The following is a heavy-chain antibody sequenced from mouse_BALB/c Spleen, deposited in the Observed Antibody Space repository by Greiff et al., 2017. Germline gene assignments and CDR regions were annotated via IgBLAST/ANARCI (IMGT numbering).Heavy chain of an antibody. CDR1: GYTFTDYA. D-gene: IGHD2-14*01. CDR2: ISTYYGNT. CDR3: ARSHRYDVYWYFDV. V-gene: IGHV1-67*01. J-gene: IGHJ1*01. Sequence: QVQLQQSGPELVRPGVSVKISCKGSGYTFTDYAMHWVKQSHAKSLEWIGVISTYYGNTNYNQKFKGKATMTVDKSSSTAYMELARLTSEDSAIYYCARSHRYDVYWYFDVWGAGTTVTVSS.